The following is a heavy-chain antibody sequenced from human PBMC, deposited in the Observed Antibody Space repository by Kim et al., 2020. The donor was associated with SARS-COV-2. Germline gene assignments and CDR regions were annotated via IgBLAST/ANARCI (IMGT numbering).Heavy chain of an antibody. CDR3: AKIVPVDY. J-gene: IGHJ4*02. V-gene: IGHV3-23*01. D-gene: IGHD2-15*01. Sequence: NPHDAAAVKGRFTVSRNNSKNQLYLQMNSLRVEDTAIYYCAKIVPVDYWGQGTLVSVSS. CDR2: NP.